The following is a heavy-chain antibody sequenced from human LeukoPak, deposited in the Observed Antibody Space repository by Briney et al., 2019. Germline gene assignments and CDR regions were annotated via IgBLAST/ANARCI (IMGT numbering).Heavy chain of an antibody. CDR3: ARDGEPRYWGFGYYYGMDV. J-gene: IGHJ6*02. CDR1: GFSFSTYA. D-gene: IGHD7-27*01. V-gene: IGHV3-23*01. CDR2: ISGSAGST. Sequence: GGSLRLSCAASGFSFSTYAMNWVRQAPGKGLEWVSSISGSAGSTYYADSAKGRFTISRDNSKNTLSLQMNSLRADDTAVYYCARDGEPRYWGFGYYYGMDVWGQGTTVTVSS.